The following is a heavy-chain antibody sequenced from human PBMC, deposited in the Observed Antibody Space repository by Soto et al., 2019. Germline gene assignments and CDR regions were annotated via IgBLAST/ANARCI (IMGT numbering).Heavy chain of an antibody. D-gene: IGHD2-15*01. Sequence: ASVKVSCKASGYTFTSYAMHWVRQAPGQRLEWMGWINAGNGNTKYSQKFQGRVTITRDTSASTAYMELSSLRSEDTAVYYCARDYRDLGYCSGGSCFQGPHDAFDIWGQGTMVTVSS. V-gene: IGHV1-3*01. CDR1: GYTFTSYA. CDR3: ARDYRDLGYCSGGSCFQGPHDAFDI. CDR2: INAGNGNT. J-gene: IGHJ3*02.